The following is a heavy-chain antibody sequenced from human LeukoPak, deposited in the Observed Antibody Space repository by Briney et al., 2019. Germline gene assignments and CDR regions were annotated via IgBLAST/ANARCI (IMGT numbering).Heavy chain of an antibody. CDR1: GFTFSDYY. J-gene: IGHJ3*02. Sequence: PGGSLRLSCAASGFTFSDYYMSWIRQAPGKGLEWVSSISSSSSYIYYADSVKGRFTISRDNAKNSLYLQMNSLRAEDTAVYYCARYYYGSGSDAFDIWGQGTMVTVSS. CDR3: ARYYYGSGSDAFDI. CDR2: ISSSSSYI. V-gene: IGHV3-11*04. D-gene: IGHD3-10*01.